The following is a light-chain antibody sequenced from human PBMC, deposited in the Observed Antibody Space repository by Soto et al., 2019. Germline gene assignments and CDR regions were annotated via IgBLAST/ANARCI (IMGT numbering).Light chain of an antibody. CDR1: SSNIESNS. CDR3: AAWDDSLNGLV. V-gene: IGLV1-44*01. J-gene: IGLJ2*01. CDR2: ANN. Sequence: QAVVTQPPSASGTPGQGVTISCSGSSSNIESNSANWYQQLAGTAPKLLIYANNQRPSGVPDRFSGSKSGTSASLAISGLQSEDEADYYCAAWDDSLNGLVFGGGTKLTVL.